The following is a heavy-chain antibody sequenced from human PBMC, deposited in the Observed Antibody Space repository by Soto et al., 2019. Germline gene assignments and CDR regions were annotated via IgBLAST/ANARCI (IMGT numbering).Heavy chain of an antibody. V-gene: IGHV3-33*01. CDR2: IWYDGSNK. CDR1: GFTFSSYG. J-gene: IGHJ3*02. D-gene: IGHD1-7*01. CDR3: ARRAITGSTKWGAFDI. Sequence: GGSLRLSCAASGFTFSSYGMHWVRQAPGKGLEWVAVIWYDGSNKYYADSVKGRFTISRDNSKNTLYLQMNSLRAEDVALYYCARRAITGSTKWGAFDIWGQGTLVTVSS.